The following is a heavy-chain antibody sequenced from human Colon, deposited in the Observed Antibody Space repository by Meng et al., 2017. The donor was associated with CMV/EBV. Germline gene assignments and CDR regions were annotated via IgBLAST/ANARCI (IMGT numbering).Heavy chain of an antibody. Sequence: SETLSLTCTVSGDSINSDIYYWSWIRQPPGKGLEWIGYIYYSGSSTYNPSLENRVTISVDTSKNQFSLKLSSVTAADTAVYYCARVSGYCSSTSCYINWFDPWGQGTLVTVSS. CDR2: IYYSGSS. CDR3: ARVSGYCSSTSCYINWFDP. V-gene: IGHV4-61*01. J-gene: IGHJ5*02. D-gene: IGHD2-2*02. CDR1: GDSINSDIYY.